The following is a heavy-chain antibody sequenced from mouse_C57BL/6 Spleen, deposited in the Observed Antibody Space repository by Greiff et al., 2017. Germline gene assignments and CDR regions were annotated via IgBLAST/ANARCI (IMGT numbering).Heavy chain of an antibody. Sequence: VKVVESDAELVKPGASVKISCKVSGYTFTDHTIHWMKQRPEQGLEWIGYIYPRDGSTKYNEKFKGKATLTADKSSSTAYMQLNSLTSEDSAVYFCARRDPSCAMDYWGQGTSVTVSS. V-gene: IGHV1-78*01. J-gene: IGHJ4*01. CDR1: GYTFTDHT. CDR3: ARRDPSCAMDY. CDR2: IYPRDGST.